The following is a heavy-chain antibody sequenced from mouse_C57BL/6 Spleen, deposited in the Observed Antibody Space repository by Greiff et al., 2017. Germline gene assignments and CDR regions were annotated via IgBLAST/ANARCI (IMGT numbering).Heavy chain of an antibody. Sequence: EVKLVESGPGLVKPSQSLSLTCSVTGYSITSGYYWNWIRQFPGNKLEWMGYISYDGSNNYNPSLKNRISITRDTSKNQFFLKLKSVTTEDTATYYCAREGITTVFIWYCDVWGTGTTVTVSS. D-gene: IGHD1-1*01. V-gene: IGHV3-6*01. CDR1: GYSITSGYY. CDR2: ISYDGSN. J-gene: IGHJ1*03. CDR3: AREGITTVFIWYCDV.